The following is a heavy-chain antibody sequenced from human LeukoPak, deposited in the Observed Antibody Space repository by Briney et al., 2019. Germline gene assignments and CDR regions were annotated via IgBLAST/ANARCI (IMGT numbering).Heavy chain of an antibody. J-gene: IGHJ6*03. CDR1: GGSFSGYY. CDR3: ARLSPPPVRGDYYYYYMDV. V-gene: IGHV4-34*01. D-gene: IGHD3-10*01. Sequence: SETLSLACAVYGGSFSGYYWSWIRQPPGKGLEWIGEINHSGSTKYNPSLKSRVTISVDTSKNQFSLKLSSVTAADTAVYYCARLSPPPVRGDYYYYYMDVWGKGTTVTISS. CDR2: INHSGST.